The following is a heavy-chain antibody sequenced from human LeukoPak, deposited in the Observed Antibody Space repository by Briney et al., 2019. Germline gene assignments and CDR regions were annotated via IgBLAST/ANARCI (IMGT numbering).Heavy chain of an antibody. J-gene: IGHJ4*02. V-gene: IGHV3-30*18. CDR3: AKASSSYFYYFES. Sequence: GGPLELSLAPFGFTSISSEMHWFRQAPGKGLELLAVISYEENNKYYADAVKGRFTLSRDNSKNTLYLQTNTLRPEDTAVYYCAKASSSYFYYFESGGQGTLVSVSS. D-gene: IGHD6-13*01. CDR1: GFTSISSE. CDR2: ISYEENNK.